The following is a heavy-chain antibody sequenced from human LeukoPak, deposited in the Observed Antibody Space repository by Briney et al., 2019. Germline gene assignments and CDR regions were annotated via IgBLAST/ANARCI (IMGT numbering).Heavy chain of an antibody. D-gene: IGHD2-21*02. CDR1: GFTFSSYG. V-gene: IGHV3-33*06. Sequence: GRSLRLSCAASGFTFSSYGMHWVRQAPGKGLEWVAVIWYDGSNKYYADSVKDRFTISRDNSKNTLYLQMNSLRAEDTAVYYCAKAPHGFGAYCGGDCYWYFQHWGQGTLVTVSS. CDR2: IWYDGSNK. J-gene: IGHJ1*01. CDR3: AKAPHGFGAYCGGDCYWYFQH.